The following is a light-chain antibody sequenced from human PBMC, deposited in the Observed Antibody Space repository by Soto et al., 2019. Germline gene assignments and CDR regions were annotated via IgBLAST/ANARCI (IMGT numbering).Light chain of an antibody. CDR3: SSYISSSTFVV. CDR1: SSDVGGYNY. J-gene: IGLJ2*01. CDR2: EVS. V-gene: IGLV2-14*01. Sequence: QSVLTQPASVSGSPGQSITISCTGASSDVGGYNYVSWYQQHPGRAPKLMLYEVSKRPSGVSNRFSGSKSGNTASLTISGLQAEDEADYYCSSYISSSTFVVFGGGTKLTVL.